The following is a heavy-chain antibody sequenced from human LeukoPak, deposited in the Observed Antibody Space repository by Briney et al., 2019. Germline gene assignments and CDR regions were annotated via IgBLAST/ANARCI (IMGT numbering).Heavy chain of an antibody. V-gene: IGHV4-59*01. J-gene: IGHJ5*02. CDR1: GGSISSYY. CDR3: ARSLRGEPNWFDP. D-gene: IGHD1-26*01. CDR2: IYYSGST. Sequence: SETLSLTCTVSGGSISSYYWSWIRQPPGKGLEWIGYIYYSGSTNYNPSLKCRVTISVDTSKNQFSLKLNSVTAADTAVYYCARSLRGEPNWFDPWGQGTLVTVSS.